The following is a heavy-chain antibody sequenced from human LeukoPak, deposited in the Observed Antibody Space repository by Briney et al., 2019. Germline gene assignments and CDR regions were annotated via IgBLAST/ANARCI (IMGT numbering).Heavy chain of an antibody. Sequence: PSETLSLTCTVSGGSISNYYWSWIRQPPGKGLEWIGYIYYSGTTNFNPSLKSRVMISVDTSKNQFSLRLTPVTAADTAVYYCARDSTPYGHSGYWGQGTLVTVSP. CDR2: IYYSGTT. D-gene: IGHD4-17*01. CDR3: ARDSTPYGHSGY. V-gene: IGHV4-59*01. CDR1: GGSISNYY. J-gene: IGHJ4*02.